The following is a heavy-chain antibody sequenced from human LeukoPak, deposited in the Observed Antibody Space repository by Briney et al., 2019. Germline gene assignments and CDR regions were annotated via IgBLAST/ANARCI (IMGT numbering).Heavy chain of an antibody. V-gene: IGHV4-34*01. CDR1: GGSFSGYY. Sequence: PSETLSLTCAVYGGSFSGYYWSWIRQPPGKGLEWIGEINHSGSTNYNPSLKSRVTISVDTSKNQFSLKLGSVTAADTAVYYCASRANTMVRGVASDWGQGTLVTVSS. D-gene: IGHD3-10*01. CDR2: INHSGST. CDR3: ASRANTMVRGVASD. J-gene: IGHJ4*02.